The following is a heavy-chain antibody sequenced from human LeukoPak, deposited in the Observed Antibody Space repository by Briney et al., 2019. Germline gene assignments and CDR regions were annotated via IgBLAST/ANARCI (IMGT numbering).Heavy chain of an antibody. D-gene: IGHD3-9*01. Sequence: ASVKVSCKASGYTFTDYYIHWVRQAPGQGLEWMGWINPNSGDTEYAQKFQGRVTMTRDTSINTIYMELSRLTSDDTAVYYCARGGWGLVILTGLYFDYWGQGNLVTVSS. J-gene: IGHJ4*02. CDR2: INPNSGDT. CDR3: ARGGWGLVILTGLYFDY. CDR1: GYTFTDYY. V-gene: IGHV1-2*02.